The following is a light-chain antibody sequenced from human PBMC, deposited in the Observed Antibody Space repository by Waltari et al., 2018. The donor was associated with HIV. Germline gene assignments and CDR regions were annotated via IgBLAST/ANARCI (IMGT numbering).Light chain of an antibody. CDR3: QQANSFPFT. CDR1: QDVSRW. Sequence: DIERTQSRSAVSASVGDRVTITCRASQDVSRWLAWYQQKPGKAPKLLIYGASSLQSGVPSRFSGSGSGTDFTLPISSLQAEDFATYYCQQANSFPFTFGPGTTVDLK. V-gene: IGKV1-12*01. J-gene: IGKJ3*01. CDR2: GAS.